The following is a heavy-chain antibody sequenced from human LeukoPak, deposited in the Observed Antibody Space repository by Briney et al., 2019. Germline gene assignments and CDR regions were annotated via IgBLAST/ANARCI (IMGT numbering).Heavy chain of an antibody. Sequence: QPGGSLRLSCAGSEFTFSSSEMNWVRQAPGKGLEWVSYINSGGTIYYADSVKGRFTISRDNAKNSLYLQMNSLRAEDTAVYYCARADSQLVRPPFDYWGQGTLVTVSS. V-gene: IGHV3-48*03. CDR2: INSGGTI. D-gene: IGHD6-13*01. J-gene: IGHJ4*02. CDR3: ARADSQLVRPPFDY. CDR1: EFTFSSSE.